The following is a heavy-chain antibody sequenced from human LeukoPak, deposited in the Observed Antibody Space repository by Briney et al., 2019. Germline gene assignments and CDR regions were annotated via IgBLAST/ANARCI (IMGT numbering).Heavy chain of an antibody. J-gene: IGHJ5*02. D-gene: IGHD3-10*01. CDR2: ISAYNGNT. Sequence: ASVKVSCKASGYTFTSYGISWVRQAPGQGLEWMGWISAYNGNTNYAQKFQGRVTMTRNISIGTAYMELSSLRSEDTAVYYCARSSGSYQNWFDPWGQGTLVTVSS. V-gene: IGHV1-18*01. CDR3: ARSSGSYQNWFDP. CDR1: GYTFTSYG.